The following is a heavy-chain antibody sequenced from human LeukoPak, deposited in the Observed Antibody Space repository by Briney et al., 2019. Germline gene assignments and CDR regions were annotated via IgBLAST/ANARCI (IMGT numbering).Heavy chain of an antibody. Sequence: GGSLRLSCAASGFTFSNYWMHWVRQTPGKGLVWVSSINRDGTTTTYADSVKGRFTISRDNSKNILFLQMSSLRADDTAIYYCARQVGFCSDSTCYFDYWGQGALVTVSS. CDR1: GFTFSNYW. J-gene: IGHJ4*02. CDR2: INRDGTTT. V-gene: IGHV3-74*01. D-gene: IGHD3-22*01. CDR3: ARQVGFCSDSTCYFDY.